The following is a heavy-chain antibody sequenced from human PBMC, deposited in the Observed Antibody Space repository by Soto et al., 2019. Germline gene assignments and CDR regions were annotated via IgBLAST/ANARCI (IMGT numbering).Heavy chain of an antibody. V-gene: IGHV3-30-3*01. D-gene: IGHD2-15*01. Sequence: QVQLVESGGGVVQPGRSLRLSCAASGFTFSSYTMHWVRQTPGKGLEWVAHISYDGGDKYYADSVKGRFTISRDNSKSTLYLQMNSLRAEDTSVYYCAREYSSAVVAPGYWGQGILVTVSS. CDR2: ISYDGGDK. CDR3: AREYSSAVVAPGY. J-gene: IGHJ4*02. CDR1: GFTFSSYT.